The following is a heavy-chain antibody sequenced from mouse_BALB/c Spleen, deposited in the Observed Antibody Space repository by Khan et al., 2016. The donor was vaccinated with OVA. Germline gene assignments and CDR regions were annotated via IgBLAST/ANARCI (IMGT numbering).Heavy chain of an antibody. Sequence: EVQLQESGPGLVKPSQSLSLTCTVTGYSITSDYAWNWIRQFPGNKLEWMGYISYSGNTKYNPYFKSRISVTRDTSKNQSFLQLNSVTTEDTATYYCARVYGGDFDYGGQGTTVTVSS. V-gene: IGHV3-2*02. D-gene: IGHD2-10*02. CDR2: ISYSGNT. J-gene: IGHJ2*01. CDR1: GYSITSDYA. CDR3: ARVYGGDFDY.